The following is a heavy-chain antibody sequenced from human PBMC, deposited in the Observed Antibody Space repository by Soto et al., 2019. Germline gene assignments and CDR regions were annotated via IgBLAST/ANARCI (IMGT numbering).Heavy chain of an antibody. J-gene: IGHJ3*01. CDR2: SRNKPNAYST. D-gene: IGHD5-12*01. CDR1: GFIFSDHY. Sequence: ESGGGLVQPGGSLRLSCAASGFIFSDHYMDWVRQAPGKGLEWVGRSRNKPNAYSTEYAASVKGRFTISRDDSKTSLYLQMNSLKAEDTAVYYCARRYSAWGDAFDVWGQGTMVTVSS. V-gene: IGHV3-72*01. CDR3: ARRYSAWGDAFDV.